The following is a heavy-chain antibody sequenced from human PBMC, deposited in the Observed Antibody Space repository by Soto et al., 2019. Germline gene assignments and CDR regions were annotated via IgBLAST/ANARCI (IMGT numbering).Heavy chain of an antibody. CDR3: ARSGRMVVAASPYYFDY. Sequence: GESLKISXKASGYTFNTYWIAWVRQMPGKGLEWMGIIYPGDSDTRYSPSFQGQVTISADKSISTAYLQWSSLKASDTAMYYCARSGRMVVAASPYYFDYWGQGTLVTVSS. D-gene: IGHD2-15*01. CDR1: GYTFNTYW. J-gene: IGHJ4*02. V-gene: IGHV5-51*01. CDR2: IYPGDSDT.